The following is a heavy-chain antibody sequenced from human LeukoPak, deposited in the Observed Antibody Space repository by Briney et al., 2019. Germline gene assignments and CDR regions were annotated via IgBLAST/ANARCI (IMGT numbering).Heavy chain of an antibody. CDR1: GGSTSSYY. CDR3: ARHLYYYDSSGYYLTDAFDI. V-gene: IGHV4-59*08. J-gene: IGHJ3*02. D-gene: IGHD3-22*01. CDR2: IYYSGST. Sequence: NPSETLSLTCTVSGGSTSSYYWSWIRQPPGKGLEWIGYIYYSGSTNYNPSLKSRVTISVDTSKNQFSLKLSSVTAADTAVYYCARHLYYYDSSGYYLTDAFDIWGQGTMVTVSS.